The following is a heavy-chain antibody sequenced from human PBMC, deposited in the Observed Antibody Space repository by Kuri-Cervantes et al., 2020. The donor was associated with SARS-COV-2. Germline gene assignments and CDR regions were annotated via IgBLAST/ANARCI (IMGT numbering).Heavy chain of an antibody. V-gene: IGHV3-23*01. CDR3: AKEGAMVRGVILAFDY. Sequence: GGSLRLSCAASGFTFSSCAMSWVRQAPGKGLEWVSAISGSGGSTYYADSVKGRFTISRDNSKNTLYLQMNSLRAEDTAVYYCAKEGAMVRGVILAFDYWGQGTLVTVSS. CDR2: ISGSGGST. D-gene: IGHD3-10*01. CDR1: GFTFSSCA. J-gene: IGHJ4*02.